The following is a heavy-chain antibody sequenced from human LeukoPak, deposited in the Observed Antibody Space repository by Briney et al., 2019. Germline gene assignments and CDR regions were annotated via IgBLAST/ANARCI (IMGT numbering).Heavy chain of an antibody. CDR1: GFTFSSYW. Sequence: GGSLRLSCAASGFTFSSYWMNWARQAPGKGLEWVASINHNGNVNYCVDSVKGRFTISRDNAKNSLYLQMSNLRAEDTAVYFCARGGGLDVWGQGATVTVSS. D-gene: IGHD3-16*01. CDR3: ARGGGLDV. CDR2: INHNGNVN. V-gene: IGHV3-7*03. J-gene: IGHJ6*02.